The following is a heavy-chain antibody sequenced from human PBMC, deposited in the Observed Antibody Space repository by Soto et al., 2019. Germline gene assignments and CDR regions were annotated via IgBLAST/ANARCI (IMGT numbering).Heavy chain of an antibody. D-gene: IGHD2-15*01. Sequence: QVQLVQSGAEVKKPGSSVKVSCKASGGTFSSYAISWVRQAPGQGLEWTGGIIPIFGTANYAQKFQGRVTLTADESTSTAYMELRSLRSEDTAVYYCARSGDYCSGGSCYSSFDYWGQGTLVTVSS. V-gene: IGHV1-69*01. CDR3: ARSGDYCSGGSCYSSFDY. CDR2: IIPIFGTA. CDR1: GGTFSSYA. J-gene: IGHJ4*02.